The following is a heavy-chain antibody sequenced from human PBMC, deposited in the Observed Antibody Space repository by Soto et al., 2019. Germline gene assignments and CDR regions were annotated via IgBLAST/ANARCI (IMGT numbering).Heavy chain of an antibody. V-gene: IGHV1-69*13. Sequence: SVKVSCKASGGTFSSYAISWVRQAPGQGLEWMGGIIPIFGTANYAQKFQGRVTITADESTSTAYMELSSLRSEDTAVYYCATSHYDFWSGPNWFDPWGQGTLVTVSS. CDR1: GGTFSSYA. CDR2: IIPIFGTA. J-gene: IGHJ5*02. CDR3: ATSHYDFWSGPNWFDP. D-gene: IGHD3-3*01.